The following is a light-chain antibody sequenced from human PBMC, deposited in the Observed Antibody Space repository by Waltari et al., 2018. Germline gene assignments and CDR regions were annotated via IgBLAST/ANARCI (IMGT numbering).Light chain of an antibody. CDR1: SRDVGSHDFNL. J-gene: IGLJ3*02. CDR3: CSYAGSDTWV. Sequence: QSALTQPASVSGSPGQSITISCTGTSRDVGSHDFNLVSWYQQHPGKAPNLMIYEGNKRPSGASSRFAGSKSGNTASLTISGLQAEDEADYYCCSYAGSDTWVFGGGTKLTVL. V-gene: IGLV2-23*01. CDR2: EGN.